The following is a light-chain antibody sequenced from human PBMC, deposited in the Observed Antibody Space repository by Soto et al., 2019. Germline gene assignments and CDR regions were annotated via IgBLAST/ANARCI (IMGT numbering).Light chain of an antibody. Sequence: DIHMTQSPSTLSASVGDRVTITCRASQSISSWLAWYQQKPGKAPNLLIYAASSLQSGVPSRFSGSGSGTDFTLTISSLQPEDFATYYCQQSYSAPGTFGQGTKVDIK. CDR3: QQSYSAPGT. V-gene: IGKV1-39*01. J-gene: IGKJ1*01. CDR1: QSISSW. CDR2: AAS.